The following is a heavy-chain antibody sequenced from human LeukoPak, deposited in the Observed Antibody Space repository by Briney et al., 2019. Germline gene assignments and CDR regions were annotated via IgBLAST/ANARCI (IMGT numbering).Heavy chain of an antibody. J-gene: IGHJ4*02. V-gene: IGHV3-30*18. CDR2: ISYDGSNK. CDR3: TKAGIAVPATPDY. D-gene: IGHD6-19*01. CDR1: GFTFSSYG. Sequence: GRSLRLSCAASGFTFSSYGMHWVRQAPGKGLEWVAVISYDGSNKYYADSVKGRFTISRDNSKNTLYLQMDSLRAEDTAIYYCTKAGIAVPATPDYWGQGTLVTVSS.